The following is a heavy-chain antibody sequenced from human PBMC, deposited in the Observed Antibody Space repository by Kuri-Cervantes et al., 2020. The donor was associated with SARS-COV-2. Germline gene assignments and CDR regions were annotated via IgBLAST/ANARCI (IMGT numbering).Heavy chain of an antibody. J-gene: IGHJ4*02. D-gene: IGHD3-10*01. CDR1: GFTFSDYY. V-gene: IGHV3-11*04. Sequence: GESLKISCAASGFTFSDYYMSWIRQAPGKGLEWVSYISSGGSTIYYADSVKGRFTISRDNAKNSLYLQMNSLRAEDTAVYYCARGITMVRGVIDYWGQGTLVTVSS. CDR2: ISSGGSTI. CDR3: ARGITMVRGVIDY.